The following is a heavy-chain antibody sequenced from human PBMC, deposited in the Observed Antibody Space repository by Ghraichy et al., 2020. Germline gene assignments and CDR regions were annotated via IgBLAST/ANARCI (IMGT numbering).Heavy chain of an antibody. CDR1: GFTFNRYS. CDR2: ISSSSSYI. Sequence: GGSLRLSCAASGFTFNRYSMSWVRQAPGKGLEWVSSISSSSSYIYYADSVRGRFTISRDNAKNSLYLQMNSLRAEDTAVYYCARGSDSSGYSDFWGQGTLVTVSS. CDR3: ARGSDSSGYSDF. V-gene: IGHV3-21*01. J-gene: IGHJ4*02. D-gene: IGHD3-22*01.